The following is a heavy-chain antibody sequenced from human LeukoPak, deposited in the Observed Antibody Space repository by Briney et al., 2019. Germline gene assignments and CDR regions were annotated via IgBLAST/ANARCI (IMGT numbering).Heavy chain of an antibody. V-gene: IGHV4-34*01. Sequence: SETLSLTCAVYGGSFSGYYWSWIRQPPAKGQKWIGEINHSGSTNYNPSLKSRVTTSVDTSKNQFSLKLSSVTAADTAVYYCARGFSTPSLDYDSSVVDYWGQGTLVTVSS. CDR3: ARGFSTPSLDYDSSVVDY. J-gene: IGHJ4*02. D-gene: IGHD3-22*01. CDR2: INHSGST. CDR1: GGSFSGYY.